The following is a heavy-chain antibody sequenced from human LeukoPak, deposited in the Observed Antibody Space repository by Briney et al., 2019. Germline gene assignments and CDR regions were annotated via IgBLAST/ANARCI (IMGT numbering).Heavy chain of an antibody. CDR3: ARRDGYFDY. CDR2: IYTSGST. CDR1: GGSISSYY. D-gene: IGHD5-24*01. V-gene: IGHV4-4*09. J-gene: IGHJ4*02. Sequence: PSETLSLTCTVSGGSISSYYWSWIRQPPGKGLERIGYIYTSGSTNYNPSLKSRVTISVDTSKNQFSLKLSSVTAADTAVYYCARRDGYFDYWGQGTLVTVSS.